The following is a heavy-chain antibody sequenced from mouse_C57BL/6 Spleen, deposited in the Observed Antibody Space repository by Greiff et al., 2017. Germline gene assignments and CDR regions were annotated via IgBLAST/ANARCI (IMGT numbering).Heavy chain of an antibody. V-gene: IGHV1-82*01. J-gene: IGHJ1*03. CDR3: AREGGNYPYWYFDV. D-gene: IGHD2-1*01. CDR1: GYAFSSSW. Sequence: VQLQQSGPELVKPGASVKISCKASGYAFSSSWMNWVKQRPGKGLEWIGRIYPGDGDTNYNGKFKGKATLTADKSSSTAYMQLSSLTSEDSAVYFCAREGGNYPYWYFDVWGTGTTVTVSS. CDR2: IYPGDGDT.